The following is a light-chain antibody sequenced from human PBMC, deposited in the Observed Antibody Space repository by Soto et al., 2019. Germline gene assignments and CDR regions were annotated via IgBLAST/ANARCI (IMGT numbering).Light chain of an antibody. J-gene: IGKJ2*01. CDR2: AAS. CDR3: QQYDSSPPYT. CDR1: RSFASSY. V-gene: IGKV3-20*01. Sequence: EIVLTQSPVTLSLSPVERATLSCRASRSFASSYLGWYQQKPGQAPRLLIYAASTRATGIPDRLSGSGSATDFTLTTSRLEPEDSAVYYCQQYDSSPPYTFGQGTKLEIK.